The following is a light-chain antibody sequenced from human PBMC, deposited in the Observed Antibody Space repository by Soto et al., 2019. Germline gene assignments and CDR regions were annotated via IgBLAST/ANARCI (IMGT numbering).Light chain of an antibody. V-gene: IGKV3-11*01. CDR1: QSFRGL. Sequence: EVVLTQSPVTLSLSPGERATLSCRASQSFRGLLAWYQQKPGQAPRLLIYDAYNRATGIPPRFSGSGSGTDFTLTISSLEPEDSAVYYCQQRHRGPITFGQGTRLEIK. CDR3: QQRHRGPIT. J-gene: IGKJ5*01. CDR2: DAY.